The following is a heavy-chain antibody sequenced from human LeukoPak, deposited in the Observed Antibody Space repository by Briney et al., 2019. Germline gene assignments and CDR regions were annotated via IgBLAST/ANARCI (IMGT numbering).Heavy chain of an antibody. V-gene: IGHV5-51*01. CDR2: IYPGDSAT. J-gene: IGHJ4*02. CDR3: ARRNGDYAVDY. D-gene: IGHD4-17*01. Sequence: GESLKISFQGSGYPFTNYWIGWGRPRPGKGGEWIGIIYPGDSATRYSPSFQGQVTISADKSISTAYLQWSSLKASDTAMYYCARRNGDYAVDYWGQGTLVTVSS. CDR1: GYPFTNYW.